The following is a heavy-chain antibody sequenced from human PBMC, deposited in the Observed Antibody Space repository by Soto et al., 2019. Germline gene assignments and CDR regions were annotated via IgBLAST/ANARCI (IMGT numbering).Heavy chain of an antibody. V-gene: IGHV4-4*02. D-gene: IGHD6-19*01. CDR2: IYHSGST. J-gene: IGHJ4*02. CDR3: ARRYSSGWRLGYFDY. Sequence: LSLTCAVSGGSISSSNWWSWVRQPPGKGLEWIGEIYHSGSTNYNPSLKSRVTISVDKSKNQFSLKLSSVTAADTAVYYCARRYSSGWRLGYFDYWGQGTLVTVSS. CDR1: GGSISSSNW.